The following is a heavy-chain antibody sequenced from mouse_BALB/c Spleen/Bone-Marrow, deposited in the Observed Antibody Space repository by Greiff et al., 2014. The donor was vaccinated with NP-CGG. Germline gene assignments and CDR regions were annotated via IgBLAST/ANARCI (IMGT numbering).Heavy chain of an antibody. V-gene: IGHV1S16*01. CDR1: GYTFTSYY. J-gene: IGHJ4*01. Sequence: VQLQQSVAELVKPGASVKLSCKASGYTFTSYYMYWVKQRPGQGLEWIGEINPSNGGTNFNEKFKSKATLTVDKSSSTAYMQLSSLTSEDSAVYYCTLWCYAMDYWGQGTSVTVSS. CDR3: TLWCYAMDY. CDR2: INPSNGGT. D-gene: IGHD1-1*02.